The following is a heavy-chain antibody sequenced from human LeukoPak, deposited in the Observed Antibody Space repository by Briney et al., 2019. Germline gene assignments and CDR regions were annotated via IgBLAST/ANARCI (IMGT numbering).Heavy chain of an antibody. D-gene: IGHD3-3*01. CDR2: IYYIGST. J-gene: IGHJ5*02. CDR3: ARDFWSGRNWFDP. V-gene: IGHV4-59*12. Sequence: TSETLSLTCTVSGGSISSYFWTWIRQPPGKGLEWIGYIYYIGSTNYNPSLKSRVTVSVDTSRNQFSLRLSSVTAADTAFYYCARDFWSGRNWFDPWGQGTLVTVSS. CDR1: GGSISSYF.